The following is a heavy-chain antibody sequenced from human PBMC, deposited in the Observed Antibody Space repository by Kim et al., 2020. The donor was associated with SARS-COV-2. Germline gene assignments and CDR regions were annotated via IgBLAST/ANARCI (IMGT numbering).Heavy chain of an antibody. Sequence: SVKVSCKASGGTFSSYAISWVRQAPGQGLEWMGGIIPIFGTANYAQKFQGRVTITADESTSTAYMELSSLRSEDTAVYYCARVLPGVPGRYYYGMDVWGQGTTVTVSS. V-gene: IGHV1-69*13. J-gene: IGHJ6*02. CDR3: ARVLPGVPGRYYYGMDV. CDR2: IIPIFGTA. CDR1: GGTFSSYA. D-gene: IGHD2-15*01.